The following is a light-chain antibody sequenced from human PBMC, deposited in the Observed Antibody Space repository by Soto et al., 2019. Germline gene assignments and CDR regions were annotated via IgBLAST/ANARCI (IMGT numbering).Light chain of an antibody. CDR2: KAS. J-gene: IGKJ1*01. CDR3: QQYNSYWT. CDR1: QSISSW. Sequence: DIQMTQSPSTLSASVGDRVTITCRASQSISSWLAWYQQKPGKAPKLLIYKASSLESGAPSRFSGSGSGTEFTLTISSLQPDEFATYYCQQYNSYWTFGQGTKVEIK. V-gene: IGKV1-5*03.